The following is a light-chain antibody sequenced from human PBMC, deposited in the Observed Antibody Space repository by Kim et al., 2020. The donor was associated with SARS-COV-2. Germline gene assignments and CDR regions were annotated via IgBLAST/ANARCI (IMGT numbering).Light chain of an antibody. Sequence: GQSVTIFCTGSSSDVGAYNYVSWYQQHPGKAPKLMIYDVNNRPSGVPNRFSGSKSGNTASLTISGLQAEDEADYYCSSYTGSSSLVFGGGTQLTVL. CDR2: DVN. CDR1: SSDVGAYNY. J-gene: IGLJ2*01. CDR3: SSYTGSSSLV. V-gene: IGLV2-14*03.